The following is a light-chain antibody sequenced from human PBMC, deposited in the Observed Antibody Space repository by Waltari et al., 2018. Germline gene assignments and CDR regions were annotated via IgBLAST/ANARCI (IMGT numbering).Light chain of an antibody. CDR2: MAS. Sequence: DIPLTQSPSPLSASVVDRVTISCRASQSVGTWLAWYQQKHGKAPKLLIYMASSLESGVPSRFRGSGSGTEFPLTLSSLQPDDFATYSCQQYSSFSTFGQGTKLDI. J-gene: IGKJ2*01. CDR1: QSVGTW. V-gene: IGKV1-5*03. CDR3: QQYSSFST.